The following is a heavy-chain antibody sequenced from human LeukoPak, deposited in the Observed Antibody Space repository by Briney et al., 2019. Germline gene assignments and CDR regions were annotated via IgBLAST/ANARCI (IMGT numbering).Heavy chain of an antibody. V-gene: IGHV3-7*01. CDR1: GFTFSSYW. J-gene: IGHJ4*02. CDR2: IKQDGSEK. CDR3: AKASITMIGPNYFDY. D-gene: IGHD3-22*01. Sequence: GGSLRLSCAASGFTFSSYWMSWVRQAPGKGLEWVANIKQDGSEKYYVDSVKGRFTISRDNAKNSPYLQMNSLRAEDTAVYYCAKASITMIGPNYFDYWGQGTLVTVSS.